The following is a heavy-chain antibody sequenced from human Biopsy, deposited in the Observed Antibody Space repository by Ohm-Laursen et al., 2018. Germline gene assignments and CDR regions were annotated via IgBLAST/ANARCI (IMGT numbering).Heavy chain of an antibody. D-gene: IGHD3-22*01. J-gene: IGHJ2*01. V-gene: IGHV4-59*13. CDR1: GDSISSYY. Sequence: TLSFTCTVSGDSISSYYWSWIRQPPGKGLQWIGYVYYTGSTDYNPSLQSRVTISVDTSKNHFSLRLRSVTPADTAIYYCARDRGYYSDRTVPGYFDLWGRGTLVTVSS. CDR2: VYYTGST. CDR3: ARDRGYYSDRTVPGYFDL.